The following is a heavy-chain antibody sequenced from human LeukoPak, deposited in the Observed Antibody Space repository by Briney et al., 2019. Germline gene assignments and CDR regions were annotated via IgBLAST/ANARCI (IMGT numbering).Heavy chain of an antibody. CDR1: GGSFSGYY. CDR3: ARGLSAIVH. CDR2: INHSGST. D-gene: IGHD2-21*02. V-gene: IGHV4-34*01. Sequence: SETLSLTCAVYGGSFSGYYWSWIRQPPGKGLEWIGEINHSGSTNYNPSLKSRVTISVDTSKNQFTLKLSSVTAADTAVYYCARGLSAIVHWGQGTLVTVSS. J-gene: IGHJ4*02.